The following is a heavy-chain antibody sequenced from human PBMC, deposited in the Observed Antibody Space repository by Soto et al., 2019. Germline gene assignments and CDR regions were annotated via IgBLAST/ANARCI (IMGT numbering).Heavy chain of an antibody. Sequence: PGGSLRLACAASGFTFSSYSMNWVRQAPGKGLEWVSSISSSSSYIYYADSVKGRFTISRDNAKNSLYLQMNSLRAEDTAVYYCARGFAYYYGSGSYSWHPNFDYWGQGTLVTVSS. CDR2: ISSSSSYI. CDR1: GFTFSSYS. V-gene: IGHV3-21*01. J-gene: IGHJ4*02. CDR3: ARGFAYYYGSGSYSWHPNFDY. D-gene: IGHD3-10*01.